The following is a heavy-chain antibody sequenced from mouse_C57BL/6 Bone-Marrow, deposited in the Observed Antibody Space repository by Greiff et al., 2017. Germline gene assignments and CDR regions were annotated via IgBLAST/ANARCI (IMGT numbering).Heavy chain of an antibody. J-gene: IGHJ3*01. V-gene: IGHV1-64*01. CDR2: INPNSGST. CDR1: GYTFTSYW. Sequence: VQLQQPGAELVKPGASVKLSCKASGYTFTSYWMHWVKQRPGQGLEWIGMINPNSGSTNYNEKFKSKATMTVDKSSSTAYMQLSSLTSEDSAVYYCARWRGAWFAYWGQGTLVTVSA. CDR3: ARWRGAWFAY.